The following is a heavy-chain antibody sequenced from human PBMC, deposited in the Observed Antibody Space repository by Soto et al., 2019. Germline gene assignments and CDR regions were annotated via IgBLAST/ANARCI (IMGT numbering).Heavy chain of an antibody. Sequence: GVLRLSCAASGFTFSSYDMHWVRQATGKGLEWVSAIGTAGDAYYPGSVKGRFTISRENAKNSLYLQMNSLRAGDTAVYYCARIDYDSSGYALMDVWGQGTTVTVSS. CDR1: GFTFSSYD. D-gene: IGHD3-22*01. CDR2: IGTAGDA. CDR3: ARIDYDSSGYALMDV. V-gene: IGHV3-13*01. J-gene: IGHJ6*02.